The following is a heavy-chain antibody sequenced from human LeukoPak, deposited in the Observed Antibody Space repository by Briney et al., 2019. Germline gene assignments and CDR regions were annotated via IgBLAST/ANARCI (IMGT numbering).Heavy chain of an antibody. CDR1: GFIFGSYW. J-gene: IGHJ5*02. D-gene: IGHD1-26*01. Sequence: PGGSLRLSCAASGFIFGSYWMHWVRHAPGKGLAWVSRINTDGSSTSYADSVKGRFTISRDNSKNTLYLQMNSLRAEDTAVYYCAKKYSTGLDPWGQGTLVTVSS. CDR3: AKKYSTGLDP. V-gene: IGHV3-74*01. CDR2: INTDGSST.